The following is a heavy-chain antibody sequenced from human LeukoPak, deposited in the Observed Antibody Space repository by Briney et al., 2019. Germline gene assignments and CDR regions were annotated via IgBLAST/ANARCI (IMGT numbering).Heavy chain of an antibody. CDR1: GGSISNYY. CDR2: IYTSGNT. CDR3: ARVGPDGSYFDY. J-gene: IGHJ4*02. Sequence: SGTLSLTCTVSGGSISNYYWSWIRQPSGKGLEWIGRIYTSGNTHYNPSLMSRVTMSVDTSKNQFSLKLRSVTAADTAVYYCARVGPDGSYFDYWGQGALVTVSS. D-gene: IGHD1-14*01. V-gene: IGHV4-4*07.